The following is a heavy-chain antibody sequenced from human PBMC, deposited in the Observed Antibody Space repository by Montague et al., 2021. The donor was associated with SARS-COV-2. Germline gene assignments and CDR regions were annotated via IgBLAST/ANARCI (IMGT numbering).Heavy chain of an antibody. J-gene: IGHJ4*02. Sequence: SETLSLTCGVSGGSISSSNWWSWVRQPPGKGLEWIGEISHSGSTEYSPSLKSRVTISVDKSKNQFSLKLTSVTAADTAIYYCARALSSSGWYGGYFDYWGQGSLVTVSS. CDR1: GGSISSSNW. V-gene: IGHV4-4*02. CDR2: ISHSGST. CDR3: ARALSSSGWYGGYFDY. D-gene: IGHD6-19*01.